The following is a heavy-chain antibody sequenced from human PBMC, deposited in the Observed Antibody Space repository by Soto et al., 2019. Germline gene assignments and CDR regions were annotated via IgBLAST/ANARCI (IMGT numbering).Heavy chain of an antibody. Sequence: GASVKVSCKASGYTFTSYAIHWVRQAPGQSLEWMGWINAAYGNTKYSQKFQGRLTITRDTSATTANVELSSLRSEDTAVYYCARGIGMTTVTYFHYWGQGTLVTVSS. D-gene: IGHD4-17*01. J-gene: IGHJ4*02. V-gene: IGHV1-3*01. CDR1: GYTFTSYA. CDR3: ARGIGMTTVTYFHY. CDR2: INAAYGNT.